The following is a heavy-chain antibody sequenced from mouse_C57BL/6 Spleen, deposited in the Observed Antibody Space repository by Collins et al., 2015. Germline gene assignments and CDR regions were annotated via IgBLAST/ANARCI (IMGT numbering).Heavy chain of an antibody. D-gene: IGHD1-1*01. Sequence: QVQLQQPGAELVKPGASVKMSCKASGYTFTSYWITWVKQRPGQGLEWIGDIYPGSGSTNYNEKFKSKATLTVDTSSSTAYMQLSSLTSEDSAVYYCAAPITTVVEDYAMDYWGQGTSVTVSS. J-gene: IGHJ4*01. CDR1: GYTFTSYW. V-gene: IGHV1-55*01. CDR3: AAPITTVVEDYAMDY. CDR2: IYPGSGST.